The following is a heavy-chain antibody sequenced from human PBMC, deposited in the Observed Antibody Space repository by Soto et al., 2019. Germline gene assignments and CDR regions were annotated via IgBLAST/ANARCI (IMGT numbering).Heavy chain of an antibody. CDR1: GYTFTSYA. V-gene: IGHV1-3*01. CDR2: INAGNGNT. Sequence: GASVKVSCKASGYTFTSYAMHWVRQAPGQRLEWMGWINAGNGNTKYSQKFQGRVTITRDTSASTAYMELSSLRSEDTAVYYCASPMYSSSWYEQWLAPQPPYYYYYGMDVWGQGTTVTVSS. D-gene: IGHD6-13*01. J-gene: IGHJ6*02. CDR3: ASPMYSSSWYEQWLAPQPPYYYYYGMDV.